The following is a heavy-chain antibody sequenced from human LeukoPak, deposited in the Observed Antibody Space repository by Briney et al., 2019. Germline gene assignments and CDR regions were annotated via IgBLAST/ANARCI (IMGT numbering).Heavy chain of an antibody. D-gene: IGHD6-13*01. CDR2: INTNTGNP. CDR3: ARDLFMGRSIWYESFDY. J-gene: IGHJ4*02. CDR1: GYTFTSYA. V-gene: IGHV7-4-1*02. Sequence: GASVKVSCKASGYTFTSYAMNWVRQAPGQGLEWMGWINTNTGNPTYAQGFTGRFVFSLDTSVSTAYLQISSLKAEDTAVYYCARDLFMGRSIWYESFDYWGQGTLVTVSS.